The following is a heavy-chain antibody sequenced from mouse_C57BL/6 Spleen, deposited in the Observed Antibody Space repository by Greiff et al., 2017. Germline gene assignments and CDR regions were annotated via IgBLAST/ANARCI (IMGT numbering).Heavy chain of an antibody. CDR3: ARSTFLTTVVANPFAY. Sequence: EVQLQESGAELVRPGSSVKMSCTTSGYTFTSYGINWVKQRPGQGLEWIGYIYIGNGYTEYNEKFKGKATLTSDTSSSTAYMQLSSLTSEDSAIYFCARSTFLTTVVANPFAYWGQGTLVTVSA. V-gene: IGHV1-58*01. D-gene: IGHD1-1*01. CDR1: GYTFTSYG. J-gene: IGHJ3*01. CDR2: IYIGNGYT.